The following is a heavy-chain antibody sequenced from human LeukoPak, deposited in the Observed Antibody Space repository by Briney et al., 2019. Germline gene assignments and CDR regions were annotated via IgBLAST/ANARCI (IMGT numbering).Heavy chain of an antibody. CDR3: ARDGGSITGTFFFDY. Sequence: ASVKVSCKASGYTFTGYYMHWVRQAPGQGLEWMGWINPNSGGTNYAQKFQGRVTMTRDTSISTAYMELSRLRSDGTAVYYCARDGGSITGTFFFDYWGQGTLVTVSS. CDR1: GYTFTGYY. J-gene: IGHJ4*02. CDR2: INPNSGGT. V-gene: IGHV1-2*02. D-gene: IGHD1-7*01.